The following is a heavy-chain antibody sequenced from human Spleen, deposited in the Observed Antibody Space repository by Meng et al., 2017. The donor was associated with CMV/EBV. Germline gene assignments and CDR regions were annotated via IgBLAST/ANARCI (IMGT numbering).Heavy chain of an antibody. J-gene: IGHJ4*02. V-gene: IGHV4-4*02. CDR1: SISRSNW. CDR2: IYHSGST. CDR3: ARDITIFGVVKGYYFDY. D-gene: IGHD3-3*01. Sequence: SISRSNWWSWVRQPPGKGLEWIGEIYHSGSTNYNPSLKSRVTISVDKSKNQFSLKLSSVTAADTAVFYCARDITIFGVVKGYYFDYWGQGTLVTVSS.